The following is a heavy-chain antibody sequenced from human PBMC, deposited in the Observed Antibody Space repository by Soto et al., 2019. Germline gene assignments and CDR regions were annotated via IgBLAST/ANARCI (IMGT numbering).Heavy chain of an antibody. D-gene: IGHD2-8*01. Sequence: EVQLVESGGGLVQPGGSLRLSCAASGLIFSNYKMHWVRQAPGKGLVWVSRISTDGSITDYADSVKGRFTVSRDNAKNTLYLQMNSLRVDDTAVYYCARDTNGLHYWGQGTLGTVSS. CDR1: GLIFSNYK. V-gene: IGHV3-74*01. CDR3: ARDTNGLHY. J-gene: IGHJ4*02. CDR2: ISTDGSIT.